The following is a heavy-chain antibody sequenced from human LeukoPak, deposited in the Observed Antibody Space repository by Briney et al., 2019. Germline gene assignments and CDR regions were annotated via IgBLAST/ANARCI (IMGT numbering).Heavy chain of an antibody. V-gene: IGHV4-34*01. D-gene: IGHD1-26*01. CDR3: ARASWWDRDAGVDY. CDR1: GGSFSGYY. J-gene: IGHJ4*02. Sequence: SETLSLTCAVYGGSFSGYYWSWIRQPPGKGLEWIGEINHSGSTNYNPSLKSRVTISVDTSKNQFSLKLSSVTAADTAVYYCARASWWDRDAGVDYWGQGTLVTVSS. CDR2: INHSGST.